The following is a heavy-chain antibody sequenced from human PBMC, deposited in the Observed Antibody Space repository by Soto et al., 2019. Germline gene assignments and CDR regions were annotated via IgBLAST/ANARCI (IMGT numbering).Heavy chain of an antibody. Sequence: GGSLRLSCAASGFTYSTYTMHWVRQAPGKGLEWVAVISYDGSNKYYADSVKGRFTISRDNSKNTLYLQMNSLRAEDTAVYYCAKCGIAAAGTADYFDYWGQGTLVTVSS. D-gene: IGHD6-13*01. CDR2: ISYDGSNK. V-gene: IGHV3-30*18. CDR1: GFTYSTYT. CDR3: AKCGIAAAGTADYFDY. J-gene: IGHJ4*02.